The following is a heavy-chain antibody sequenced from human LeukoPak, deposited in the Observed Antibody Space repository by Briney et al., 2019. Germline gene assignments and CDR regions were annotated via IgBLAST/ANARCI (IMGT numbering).Heavy chain of an antibody. CDR1: GFTFSSYG. D-gene: IGHD6-13*01. V-gene: IGHV3-30*02. CDR3: EKQQLVLFDY. Sequence: PGGSLRLSCAASGFTFSSYGMHWVRQAPGKGLEWVAFIRYDGSNKYYADSVKGRFTISRDNSKNTLYLQMNSLRAEDTAVYYCEKQQLVLFDYWGQGTLVTVSS. J-gene: IGHJ4*02. CDR2: IRYDGSNK.